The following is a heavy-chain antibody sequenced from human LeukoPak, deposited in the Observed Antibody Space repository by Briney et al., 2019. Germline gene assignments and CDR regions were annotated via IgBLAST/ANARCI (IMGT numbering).Heavy chain of an antibody. D-gene: IGHD1-7*01. Sequence: SETLSLTCTVSGGSISSYYWSWIRQPPGKGLEWIGYIYYSGSTNYNPSLKSRVTISVDTSKNQFSLKLSSVTAADTAVYYCARDTGNFDVDYWGQGTLVTVSS. CDR1: GGSISSYY. J-gene: IGHJ4*02. CDR2: IYYSGST. CDR3: ARDTGNFDVDY. V-gene: IGHV4-59*12.